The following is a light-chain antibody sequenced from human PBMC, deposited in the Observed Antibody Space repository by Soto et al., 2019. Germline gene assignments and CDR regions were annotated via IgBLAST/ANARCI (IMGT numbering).Light chain of an antibody. CDR1: SSDVGGYNY. CDR3: NSYTGWIYV. Sequence: QSALTQPPSASGSPGQSVTISCTGTSSDVGGYNYVSWYQHHPGKAPKLMIYGVNKRPSGVPDRFSGSKSGNTASLTVSGLQAEDEADYYCNSYTGWIYVFGTGTKLTVL. V-gene: IGLV2-8*01. CDR2: GVN. J-gene: IGLJ1*01.